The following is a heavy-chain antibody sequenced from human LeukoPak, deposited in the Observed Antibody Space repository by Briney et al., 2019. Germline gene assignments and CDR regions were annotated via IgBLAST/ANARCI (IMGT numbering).Heavy chain of an antibody. Sequence: SQTLSLTCAISGDSVSSNSAAWNWIRQSPSRGLEWLGRTYYRSKWYNDYAVSVKSRITINPDTSKNQFSLQLNSVAPEDTAVYYCARSFSGYCSGGSCYPNPWGQGTLVTVSS. J-gene: IGHJ5*02. CDR3: ARSFSGYCSGGSCYPNP. D-gene: IGHD2-15*01. CDR1: GDSVSSNSAA. CDR2: TYYRSKWYN. V-gene: IGHV6-1*01.